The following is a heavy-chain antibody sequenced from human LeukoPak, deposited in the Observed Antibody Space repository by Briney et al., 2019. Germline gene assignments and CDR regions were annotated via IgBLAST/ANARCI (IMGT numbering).Heavy chain of an antibody. CDR1: GGSVSSGSYY. CDR2: IYYSGST. CDR3: ARGIRITMIEDKRRNWKVFDY. Sequence: SETLSLTCTVSGGSVSSGSYYWSWIRQPPGKGLEWIGYIYYSGSTNYNPSLKSRVTISVDKSKNQFSLKLSSVTAADTAVYYCARGIRITMIEDKRRNWKVFDYWGQGTLVTVSS. V-gene: IGHV4-61*01. J-gene: IGHJ4*02. D-gene: IGHD3-22*01.